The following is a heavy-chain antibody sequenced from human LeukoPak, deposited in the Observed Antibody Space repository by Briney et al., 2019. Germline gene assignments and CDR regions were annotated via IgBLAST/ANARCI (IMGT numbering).Heavy chain of an antibody. Sequence: PGGSLRLSCATPGFTFSGYRMNWVRQAPGKGLEWVSSISGSSSYIYYTDSVKGRFTLSRDNAKNSLVLQMNSLRAEDTGVYYCARDMGEPVYGMDVWGPGTTVTVSS. V-gene: IGHV3-21*01. J-gene: IGHJ6*02. CDR3: ARDMGEPVYGMDV. CDR2: ISGSSSYI. CDR1: GFTFSGYR. D-gene: IGHD1-26*01.